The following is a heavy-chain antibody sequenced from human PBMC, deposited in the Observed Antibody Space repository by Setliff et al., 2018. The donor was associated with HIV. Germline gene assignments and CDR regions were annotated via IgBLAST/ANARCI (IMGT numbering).Heavy chain of an antibody. CDR2: VNHGGET. J-gene: IGHJ6*02. CDR3: ARDGPDCSSTKCYAQDYYYYGMDV. D-gene: IGHD2-2*01. CDR1: NGSFSGYF. V-gene: IGHV4-34*01. Sequence: PSETLSLICTVSNGSFSGYFWHWIRQAPGRGLEWIGAVNHGGETNYNPSLESRATISADTSKRQFALALSSVTAADTAVYYCARDGPDCSSTKCYAQDYYYYGMDVWGQGTTVTVSS.